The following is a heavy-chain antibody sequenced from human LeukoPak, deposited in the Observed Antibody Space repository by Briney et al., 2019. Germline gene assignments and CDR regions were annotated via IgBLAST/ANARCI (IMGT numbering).Heavy chain of an antibody. D-gene: IGHD3-10*01. CDR3: ARANYYGSGKKDLDY. CDR1: GYTFTTYD. V-gene: IGHV1-8*01. Sequence: ASVKVSCKASGYTFTTYDINWVRQATGQGVEWMGWMNANSGKTGYEQKFQGRVTMTRNTSMSTAYMELNGLRSEDTAVYYCARANYYGSGKKDLDYWGQGTLVTVSS. CDR2: MNANSGKT. J-gene: IGHJ4*02.